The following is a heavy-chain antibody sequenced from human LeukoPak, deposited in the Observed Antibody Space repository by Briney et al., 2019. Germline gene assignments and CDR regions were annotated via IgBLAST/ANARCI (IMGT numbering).Heavy chain of an antibody. CDR3: AKDLDDSSGYFWANWFDP. Sequence: PGGSLRLSCAASGFTFSSYAMSWVRQAPGKGLELVSAISGSGGSTYYADSVKGRFTISRDNSKNTLYLQMNSLRAEDRAVYYCAKDLDDSSGYFWANWFDPWGQGTLVTVSS. CDR1: GFTFSSYA. V-gene: IGHV3-23*01. D-gene: IGHD3-22*01. J-gene: IGHJ5*02. CDR2: ISGSGGST.